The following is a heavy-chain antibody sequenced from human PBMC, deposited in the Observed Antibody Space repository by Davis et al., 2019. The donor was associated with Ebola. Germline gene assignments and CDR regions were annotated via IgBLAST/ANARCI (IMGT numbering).Heavy chain of an antibody. Sequence: PGGSLRLSCTVSGGSISSYYWSWIRQPPGKGLEWIGYIYYSGSTNYNPSLKSRVTISVDTSKNQFSLKLSSVTAADTAVYYCAGSVGCSSTSCSRFDYWGQGTLVTVSS. V-gene: IGHV4-59*08. D-gene: IGHD2-2*01. CDR2: IYYSGST. CDR3: AGSVGCSSTSCSRFDY. J-gene: IGHJ4*02. CDR1: GGSISSYY.